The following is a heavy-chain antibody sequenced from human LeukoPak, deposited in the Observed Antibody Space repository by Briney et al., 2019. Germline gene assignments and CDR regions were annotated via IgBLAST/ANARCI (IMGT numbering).Heavy chain of an antibody. CDR2: IYPGDSDT. CDR3: ARQGSSWVLDY. CDR1: GYTFASYW. J-gene: IGHJ4*02. Sequence: GESLKISCKGSGYTFASYWIGWVRQMPGKGLEWMGIIYPGDSDTRYSPSFQGQVTISADKSISTAYLQWNSLKASDTAMYYCARQGSSWVLDYWGQGTLVTVSS. V-gene: IGHV5-51*01. D-gene: IGHD6-13*01.